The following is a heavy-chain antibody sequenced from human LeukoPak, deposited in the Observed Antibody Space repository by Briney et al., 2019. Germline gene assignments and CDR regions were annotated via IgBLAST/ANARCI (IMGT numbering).Heavy chain of an antibody. CDR1: GGSFSGYY. Sequence: PSETLSLTCAVYGGSFSGYYWSWLRQPPGKGLEWIGEINHSGSTNYNPSLKSRVTISVDTSRNQFSLKLSSVTAADTAVYYCARRGIAAAGTRGGFDPWGQGTLVTVSS. D-gene: IGHD6-13*01. V-gene: IGHV4-34*01. CDR2: INHSGST. CDR3: ARRGIAAAGTRGGFDP. J-gene: IGHJ5*02.